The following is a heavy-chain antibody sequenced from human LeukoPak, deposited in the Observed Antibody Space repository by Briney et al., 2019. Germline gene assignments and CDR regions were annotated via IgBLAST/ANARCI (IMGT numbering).Heavy chain of an antibody. D-gene: IGHD6-19*01. Sequence: SETLSLTCTGSGGSISSYYWSWIRQPPGKGLEGVGYMYYSGSTNYNPSLKSGVTISVDTSKNQFSLKLRSLTAAETTVYYCASYSSGWCDSWGQGTLVTVSS. CDR2: MYYSGST. J-gene: IGHJ5*01. CDR1: GGSISSYY. CDR3: ASYSSGWCDS. V-gene: IGHV4-59*01.